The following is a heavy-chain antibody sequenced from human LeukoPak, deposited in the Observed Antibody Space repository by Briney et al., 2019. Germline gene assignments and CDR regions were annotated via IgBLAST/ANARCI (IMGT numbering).Heavy chain of an antibody. D-gene: IGHD3-22*01. CDR2: ISYDGSSK. CDR1: GFTFSSYG. J-gene: IGHJ4*02. CDR3: AKAYYYDSSGYAREGYFDY. Sequence: PWRSLRLSCAVSGFTFSSYGLHWGRQAPGQGLDLVAVISYDGSSKYYADSVKGRFTISRDNSKNTLYLQMTSLRAEDTAVYYCAKAYYYDSSGYAREGYFDYWGQGTLVTVSS. V-gene: IGHV3-30*18.